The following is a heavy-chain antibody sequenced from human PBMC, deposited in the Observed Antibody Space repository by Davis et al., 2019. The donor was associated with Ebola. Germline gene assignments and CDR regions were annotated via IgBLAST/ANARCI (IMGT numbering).Heavy chain of an antibody. Sequence: GESLKISCAASGFTFSSYSMSWVRQAPGKGLEWVANIKEDGSEKYYVDSVKGRFTISRDNAKNSLYLQMNSLRAEDTAVYYYARLSFTYGMDVWGQGTTVTVSS. J-gene: IGHJ6*02. CDR2: IKEDGSEK. CDR3: ARLSFTYGMDV. CDR1: GFTFSSYS. V-gene: IGHV3-7*01.